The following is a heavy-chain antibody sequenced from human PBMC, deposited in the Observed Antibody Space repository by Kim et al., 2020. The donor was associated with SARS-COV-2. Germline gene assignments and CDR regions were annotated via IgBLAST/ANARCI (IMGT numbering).Heavy chain of an antibody. J-gene: IGHJ6*02. D-gene: IGHD2-21*02. V-gene: IGHV4-31*03. Sequence: SETLSLTCTVSGGSISSGGYYWSWIRQHPGKGLEWIGYIYYSGSTYYNPSLKSRVTISVDTSKNQFSLKLSSVTAADTAVYYCARALKYGGNSGVYYYGMDVWGQGTTVTVSS. CDR2: IYYSGST. CDR1: GGSISSGGYY. CDR3: ARALKYGGNSGVYYYGMDV.